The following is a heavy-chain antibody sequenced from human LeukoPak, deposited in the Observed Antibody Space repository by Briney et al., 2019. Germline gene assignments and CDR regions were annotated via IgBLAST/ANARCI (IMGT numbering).Heavy chain of an antibody. CDR3: AKDRGSGSYYTNWFDP. J-gene: IGHJ5*02. D-gene: IGHD3-10*01. Sequence: GGSLRLSCAASGFTFSDYYMSWIRQAPGKGLEWVSYISTSGSTIYYADSVKGRFTISRDNAKNSLYLQMNSLRADDTALYYCAKDRGSGSYYTNWFDPWGQGTLVTVSS. CDR2: ISTSGSTI. CDR1: GFTFSDYY. V-gene: IGHV3-11*01.